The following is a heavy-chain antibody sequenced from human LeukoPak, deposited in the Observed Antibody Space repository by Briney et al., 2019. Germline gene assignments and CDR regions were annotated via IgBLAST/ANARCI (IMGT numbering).Heavy chain of an antibody. J-gene: IGHJ6*04. CDR3: ARVLAGASGPLDV. Sequence: PSETLSLTCTVSGGSISSYYWSWIRQPPGKGLEWIGRIYTSGSTNYNPSLKSRVTMSVDTSKNQFSLKTSSVTAADTSVYYWARVLAGASGPLDVWGKGTMVTVSS. CDR1: GGSISSYY. D-gene: IGHD3-10*01. CDR2: IYTSGST. V-gene: IGHV4-4*07.